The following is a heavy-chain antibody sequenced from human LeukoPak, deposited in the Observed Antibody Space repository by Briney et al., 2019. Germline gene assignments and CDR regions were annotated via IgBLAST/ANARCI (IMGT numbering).Heavy chain of an antibody. CDR3: ARDYSSSSGKAFDI. V-gene: IGHV4-4*07. J-gene: IGHJ3*02. CDR1: GGSISSYY. Sequence: SETLSLTCTVSGGSISSYYWSWIRQPAGKGLEWIGRIYISGSTNYNPSLKSRVTMSVDTSKNQFSLKLSSVTAADTAVYYCARDYSSSSGKAFDIWGQGTMVTVFS. CDR2: IYISGST. D-gene: IGHD6-6*01.